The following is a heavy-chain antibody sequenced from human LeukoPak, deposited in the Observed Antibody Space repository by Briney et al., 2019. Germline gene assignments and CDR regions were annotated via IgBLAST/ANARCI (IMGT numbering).Heavy chain of an antibody. CDR1: GGSISNYY. D-gene: IGHD3-9*01. CDR2: VHYSGNT. Sequence: SETLSLTCIVSGGSISNYYWSWIRQPPRKGLEWIGYVHYSGNTNCNPSLKSRLTMSVDTSKNQFSLKLSSVTAADTAVYYCARSLRYFADWGQGTLVTVSS. V-gene: IGHV4-59*01. J-gene: IGHJ4*02. CDR3: ARSLRYFAD.